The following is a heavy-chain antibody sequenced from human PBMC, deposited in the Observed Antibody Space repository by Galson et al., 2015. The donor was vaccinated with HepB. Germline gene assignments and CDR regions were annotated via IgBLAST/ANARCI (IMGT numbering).Heavy chain of an antibody. Sequence: SLRLSCAASGFTVSTSYISWVRQAPGKGLEWVSVIYSGGTRYYADSVRGRFTISRDNSKNILYLQMNSLRAGDTAVYYCARWSPGFYFGRGGYFDSWGQGALVTVSS. D-gene: IGHD3-9*01. CDR3: ARWSPGFYFGRGGYFDS. CDR1: GFTVSTSY. CDR2: IYSGGTR. J-gene: IGHJ4*02. V-gene: IGHV3-53*01.